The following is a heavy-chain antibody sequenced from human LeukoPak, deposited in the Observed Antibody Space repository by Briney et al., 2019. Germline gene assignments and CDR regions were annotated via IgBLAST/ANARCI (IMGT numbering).Heavy chain of an antibody. Sequence: AGGSLRLSCAASGFTFSSYWMHWVRQAPGKGLVWVSHISSDGSTINYADSVKGRFTISRDNAKYTLYLQMNSLRVEDTAVYYCARDAAGASDMWGQGTMVTVSS. CDR3: ARDAAGASDM. V-gene: IGHV3-74*01. CDR1: GFTFSSYW. J-gene: IGHJ3*02. D-gene: IGHD6-13*01. CDR2: ISSDGSTI.